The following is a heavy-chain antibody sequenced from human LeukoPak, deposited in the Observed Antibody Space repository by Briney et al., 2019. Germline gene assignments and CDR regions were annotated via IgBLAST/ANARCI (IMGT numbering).Heavy chain of an antibody. Sequence: SVKVSCKASGGTFSSYAISWVRQAPGQGLEWMGRIIPILGIANYAQKFQGRVTITADKSTSTAYMELSSLRSEDTAVYYCASPTKTYHYYYYGMDVWGQGTTVTVSS. CDR3: ASPTKTYHYYYYGMDV. CDR2: IIPILGIA. V-gene: IGHV1-69*04. CDR1: GGTFSSYA. J-gene: IGHJ6*02.